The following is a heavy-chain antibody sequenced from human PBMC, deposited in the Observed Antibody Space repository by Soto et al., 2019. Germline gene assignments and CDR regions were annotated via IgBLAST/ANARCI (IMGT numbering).Heavy chain of an antibody. Sequence: PSQTLSLTCAISGDSVSSNSAAWNWIRQSPSRGLEWLGRTYYRSKWYNDYAVSVKSRITINPDTSKNQFSLQLNSVTPEDTAVYYCARGLAVAGDWGYYYYYGMDVWGQGTTVTVS. D-gene: IGHD6-19*01. J-gene: IGHJ6*02. CDR2: TYYRSKWYN. V-gene: IGHV6-1*01. CDR3: ARGLAVAGDWGYYYYYGMDV. CDR1: GDSVSSNSAA.